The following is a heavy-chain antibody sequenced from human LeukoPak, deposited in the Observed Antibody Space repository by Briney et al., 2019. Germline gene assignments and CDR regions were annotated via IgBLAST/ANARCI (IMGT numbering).Heavy chain of an antibody. J-gene: IGHJ4*02. CDR3: ARGPDEELLELGRFDY. V-gene: IGHV1-69*13. CDR1: GGTFSSYA. CDR2: IIPIFGTA. D-gene: IGHD1-26*01. Sequence: ASVKVSCKASGGTFSSYAISWVRQAPGQGLEWMGGIIPIFGTANYAQKFQGRVTITADESTSTAYMELSSLRSEDTAVCYCARGPDEELLELGRFDYWGQGTLVTVSS.